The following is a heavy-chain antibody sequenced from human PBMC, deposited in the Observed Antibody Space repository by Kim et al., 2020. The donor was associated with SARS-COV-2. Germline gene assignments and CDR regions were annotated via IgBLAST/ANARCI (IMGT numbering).Heavy chain of an antibody. J-gene: IGHJ3*02. Sequence: GGSLRLSCAASGFTFTSYSMNWVRQAPGKGLEWVSSISSSSTYIFYADSVKGRFTISRDNAKSSLSLQMNSLRVEDTAMFYCARSFGDSVNDAFDIWG. CDR3: ARSFGDSVNDAFDI. V-gene: IGHV3-21*01. CDR1: GFTFTSYS. D-gene: IGHD4-17*01. CDR2: ISSSSTYI.